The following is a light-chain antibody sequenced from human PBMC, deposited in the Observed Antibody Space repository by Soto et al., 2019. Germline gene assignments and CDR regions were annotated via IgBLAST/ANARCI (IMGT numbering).Light chain of an antibody. CDR1: QGIGSD. CDR3: QLLNANPPWT. V-gene: IGKV1-9*01. Sequence: QLTQSPSSLSASVGDRVTITCRASQGIGSDLAWYQQKPGRAPKLLIFGASTLQSGVPARFSGSGSGTDFALTVSSLQPEDCATYFCQLLNANPPWTFGQGTKVEIK. CDR2: GAS. J-gene: IGKJ1*01.